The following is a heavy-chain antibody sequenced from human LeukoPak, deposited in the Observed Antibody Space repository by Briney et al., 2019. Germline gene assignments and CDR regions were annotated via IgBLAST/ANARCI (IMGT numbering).Heavy chain of an antibody. CDR1: GYRFTGYY. CDR2: MNPKSGAT. D-gene: IGHD4-17*01. Sequence: ASVKVSCKTSGYRFTGYYLHWVRQAPGQGLEWMGWMNPKSGATDYARKFQGRVTMTRDTSISTAYMELTRLRSDDTAVYFCARGSDYVDYFYMDFWGKGTTVTVSS. V-gene: IGHV1-2*02. J-gene: IGHJ6*03. CDR3: ARGSDYVDYFYMDF.